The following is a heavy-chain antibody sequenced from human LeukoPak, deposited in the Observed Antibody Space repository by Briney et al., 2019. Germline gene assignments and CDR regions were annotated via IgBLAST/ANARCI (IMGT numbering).Heavy chain of an antibody. V-gene: IGHV4-4*07. J-gene: IGHJ4*02. CDR2: IHTSGST. D-gene: IGHD6-19*01. CDR1: GGSISSYY. Sequence: SETLSLTCTVSGGSISSYYWTWIRQPAGKGLEWIGRIHTSGSTNHNPSLKSRVTMSVDTSNNQFSLKLSSVTAADTAVYSCARETEVPGGRSWDCWGQGTLVTVSS. CDR3: ARETEVPGGRSWDC.